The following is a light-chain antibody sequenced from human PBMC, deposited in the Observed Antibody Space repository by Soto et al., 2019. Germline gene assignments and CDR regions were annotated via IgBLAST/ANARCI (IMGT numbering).Light chain of an antibody. CDR1: SSDVGSYNY. Sequence: QSVLTQPASLSVSPGQSITISCTGTSSDVGSYNYVSWYQQHPGKAPKLMIYDVSNRPSGVSNRFSGSKSGNTASLTISGLQAEDEADYYCNSYTGSSTPYVYGTGTKVTVL. V-gene: IGLV2-14*03. CDR2: DVS. CDR3: NSYTGSSTPYV. J-gene: IGLJ1*01.